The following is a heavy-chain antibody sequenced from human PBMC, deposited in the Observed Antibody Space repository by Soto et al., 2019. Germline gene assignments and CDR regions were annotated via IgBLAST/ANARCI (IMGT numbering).Heavy chain of an antibody. D-gene: IGHD6-19*01. CDR2: SYYSGNT. CDR3: AIGGWYVDY. V-gene: IGHV4-59*01. Sequence: QVQLQESGPGLVKPSETLSLTCTVSGGSLISYYWSWIRQPPGKGLEWVGYSYYSGNTNYNSSLKSRVTISVDTSKNHISLNLNSVTAADTAVYYCAIGGWYVDYWGQGTLVTVSS. J-gene: IGHJ4*02. CDR1: GGSLISYY.